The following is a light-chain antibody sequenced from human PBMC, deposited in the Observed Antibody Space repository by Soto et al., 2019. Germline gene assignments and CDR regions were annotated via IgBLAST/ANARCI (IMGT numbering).Light chain of an antibody. CDR2: AAS. Sequence: IHLTQSPSPPSATLGDKNNNTFPAGQDNSHYLAWYQQKPGKAPKLLIYAASTLQSGVPPRFSGSRSGTDFTLTISSLLPEDVATYYCQKYYFAPLTFGGGTKVDIK. J-gene: IGKJ4*01. CDR1: QDNSHY. CDR3: QKYYFAPLT. V-gene: IGKV1-27*01.